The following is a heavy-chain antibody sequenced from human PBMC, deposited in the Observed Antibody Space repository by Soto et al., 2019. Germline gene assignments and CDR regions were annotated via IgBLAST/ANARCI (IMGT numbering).Heavy chain of an antibody. Sequence: EVQLVESGGGLVQPGRSLRLSCAASGFTFDDYTMHWVRQAPGKGLEWGSRISWDSRKVDYADSVKGRFSISRENARSSLYLQMNSLTPEDTAIYYCAKNMDYFAYSVSSPYDHWGRGTLVAVSS. CDR1: GFTFDDYT. D-gene: IGHD4-4*01. J-gene: IGHJ4*02. CDR2: ISWDSRKV. CDR3: AKNMDYFAYSVSSPYDH. V-gene: IGHV3-9*01.